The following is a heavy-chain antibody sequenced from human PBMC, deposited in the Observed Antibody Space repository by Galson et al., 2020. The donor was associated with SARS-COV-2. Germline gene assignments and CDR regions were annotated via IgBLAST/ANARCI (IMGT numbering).Heavy chain of an antibody. D-gene: IGHD3-22*01. CDR2: TYYSGST. Sequence: SGEYYRTCIRQHPGKGLAWIGYTYYSGSTYYNPSIKSRVTISVDTSNNQFSLKLSSVTAADTAVYYGARARIVVVINAFDIWGQGTMVTVSS. V-gene: IGHV4-31*02. J-gene: IGHJ3*02. CDR1: SGEYY. CDR3: ARARIVVVINAFDI.